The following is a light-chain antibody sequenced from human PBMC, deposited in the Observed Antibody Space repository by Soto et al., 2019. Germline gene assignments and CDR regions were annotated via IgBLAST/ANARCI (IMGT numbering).Light chain of an antibody. CDR3: QQYGSSLWT. V-gene: IGKV3-20*01. CDR1: QSVISSY. J-gene: IGKJ1*01. Sequence: EIVLTQSPGTLSLSPGERATLSCRASQSVISSYLAWYQQKSGQAPRLFIYGASNRATGIPDRFSGSGSGTDFTLTISRLEPEDFAVYYCQQYGSSLWTFGPGTQVEI. CDR2: GAS.